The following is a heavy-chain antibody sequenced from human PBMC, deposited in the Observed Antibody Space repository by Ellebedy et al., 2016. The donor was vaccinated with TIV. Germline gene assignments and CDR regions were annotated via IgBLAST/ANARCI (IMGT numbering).Heavy chain of an antibody. D-gene: IGHD6-19*01. CDR3: AKDRADGSGWGYFES. J-gene: IGHJ4*02. CDR2: ISVSGGDT. V-gene: IGHV3-23*01. CDR1: GFMFNTYA. Sequence: PGGSLRLSCAASGFMFNTYAMHRVRQAPGKGLEWVSSISVSGGDTYYADSVKGRFTISRDNSKNTLYLQMNSLRAEDTAVYYCAKDRADGSGWGYFESWGQGTLVTVSS.